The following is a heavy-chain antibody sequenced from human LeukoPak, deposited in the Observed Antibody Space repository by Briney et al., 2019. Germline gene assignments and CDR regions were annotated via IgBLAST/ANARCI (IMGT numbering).Heavy chain of an antibody. J-gene: IGHJ6*02. CDR1: GFTFDDYA. CDR3: AKDIETGRYCSGGSCYSDYYYYYGMDV. Sequence: PGGSLRLSCATSGFTFDDYAMHWVRQAPGKGLEWVSGISWNSGSIGYADSVKGRFTISRDNAKNSLYLQMNSLRAEDTALYYCAKDIETGRYCSGGSCYSDYYYYYGMDVWGQGTTVTVSS. CDR2: ISWNSGSI. V-gene: IGHV3-9*01. D-gene: IGHD2-15*01.